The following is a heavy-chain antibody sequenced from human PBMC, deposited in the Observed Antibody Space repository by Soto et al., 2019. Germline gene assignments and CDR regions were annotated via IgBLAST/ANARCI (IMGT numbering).Heavy chain of an antibody. CDR3: ARCPSHYDPNWFDA. J-gene: IGHJ5*02. V-gene: IGHV4-39*01. CDR1: CTSITSGRHH. Sequence: PAAILSLTCALTCTSITSGRHHWGWIRQPPGKGLEWIGTIYYNGNTYYNPSLKSRVTLSADMSTNQFSLKLTSVSATDTAVYYCARCPSHYDPNWFDAWGQG. CDR2: IYYNGNT. D-gene: IGHD4-4*01.